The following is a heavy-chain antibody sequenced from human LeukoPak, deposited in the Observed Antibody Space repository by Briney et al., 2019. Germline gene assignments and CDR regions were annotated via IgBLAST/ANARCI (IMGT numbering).Heavy chain of an antibody. CDR2: IYYSGNT. Sequence: SETLSLTCTVSGGSISNSIYYWGWIRQPPGKGLEWIGSIYYSGNTYYNPSLKRRVTISVDTSKNQFSLKLSSVTAADTAVYYCARAFGAYCTNGVCYHFDYWAREPWSPSPQ. V-gene: IGHV4-39*07. J-gene: IGHJ4*02. CDR1: GGSISNSIYY. D-gene: IGHD2-8*01. CDR3: ARAFGAYCTNGVCYHFDY.